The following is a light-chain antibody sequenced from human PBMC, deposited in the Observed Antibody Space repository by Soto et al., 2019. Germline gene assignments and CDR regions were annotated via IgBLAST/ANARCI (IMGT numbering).Light chain of an antibody. Sequence: IVMTQSPATLSVSPGERATLSFRASQSVGRSLAWYQHKPGQSPRLLIYGASARATGIPDRFSGGGSGAEYTLTISSLQSEDFAVYYCQQYDKWPRTFGQGTKVDI. V-gene: IGKV3-15*01. CDR2: GAS. CDR3: QQYDKWPRT. CDR1: QSVGRS. J-gene: IGKJ1*01.